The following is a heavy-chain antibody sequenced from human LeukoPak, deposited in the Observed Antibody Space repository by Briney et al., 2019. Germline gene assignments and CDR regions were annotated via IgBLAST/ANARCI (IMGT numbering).Heavy chain of an antibody. D-gene: IGHD6-13*01. CDR3: ARDPGYSSSCGY. Sequence: GGSLRLSCAASGFTFSSYGMHWVRQAPGKGLEWVAFIRYDGSNKYYADSVKGRFTISRDNSKNSLYLQMNSLRAEDTAVYYCARDPGYSSSCGYWGQGTLVTVSS. CDR2: IRYDGSNK. CDR1: GFTFSSYG. V-gene: IGHV3-30*02. J-gene: IGHJ4*02.